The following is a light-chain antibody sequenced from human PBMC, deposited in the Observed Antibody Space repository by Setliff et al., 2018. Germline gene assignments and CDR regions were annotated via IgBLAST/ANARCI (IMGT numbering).Light chain of an antibody. V-gene: IGLV2-14*03. Sequence: SPGQSITISCTGTSSDVGTYNFVSWYQQHPAKAPKLLIYEVTKRPSGVSDRFSGSKSGNTASLTISGLQAEDEADYYCLSYTSKTTHALFGGGTKVTVL. CDR1: SSDVGTYNF. CDR2: EVT. J-gene: IGLJ2*01. CDR3: LSYTSKTTHAL.